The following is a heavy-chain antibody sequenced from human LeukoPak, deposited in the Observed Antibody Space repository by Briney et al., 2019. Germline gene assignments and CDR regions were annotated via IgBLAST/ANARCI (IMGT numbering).Heavy chain of an antibody. V-gene: IGHV4-61*08. CDR1: GGSISSGGYY. J-gene: IGHJ4*02. Sequence: SETLSLTCTVSGGSISSGGYYWSWIRQHPGKGLEWIGYIYFSGSTNYNPSLKSRVTISVDTSKSQFSLKVSSVTAADTAVYYCARASIVGAIIRRGSPYYFDYWGQGTLVTVSS. CDR2: IYFSGST. CDR3: ARASIVGAIIRRGSPYYFDY. D-gene: IGHD1-26*01.